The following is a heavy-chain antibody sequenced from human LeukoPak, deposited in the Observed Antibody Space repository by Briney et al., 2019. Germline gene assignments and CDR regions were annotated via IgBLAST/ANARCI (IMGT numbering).Heavy chain of an antibody. CDR2: INPNSGGT. D-gene: IGHD3-3*01. CDR1: GYTFTGYY. Sequence: ASVKVSCKASGYTFTGYYMHWVRQAPGQGLEWMGWINPNSGGTNYAQKFQGRVTMTRDTSISTAYMELRSLRSDDTAVYYCARTDGDYDFWSGYGATFDPWGQGTLVTVSS. CDR3: ARTDGDYDFWSGYGATFDP. J-gene: IGHJ5*02. V-gene: IGHV1-2*02.